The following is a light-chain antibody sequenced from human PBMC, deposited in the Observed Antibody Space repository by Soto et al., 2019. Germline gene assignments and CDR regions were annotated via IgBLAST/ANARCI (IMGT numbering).Light chain of an antibody. CDR3: QQYGSSGT. Sequence: DIQMTQSPSAIYASEGDRATIPLRASQTSSRWLAWYQQKPEKAPTLLIYEASTLKSGVPSRFSGRGSGTEFTLTISRLEPEDFAVYYCQQYGSSGTFGQGTKVDIK. J-gene: IGKJ1*01. CDR1: QTSSRW. V-gene: IGKV1-5*03. CDR2: EAS.